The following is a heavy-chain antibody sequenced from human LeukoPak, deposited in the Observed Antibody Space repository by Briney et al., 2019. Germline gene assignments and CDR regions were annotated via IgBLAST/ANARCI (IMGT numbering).Heavy chain of an antibody. CDR1: GDSLRSYY. CDR2: IYNSRNS. J-gene: IGHJ3*02. CDR3: ARRNILTEGEAFDI. Sequence: PSEGLSLTCTVSGDSLRSYYWTCIPDPPGKGLECIGFIYNSRNSNYNPSLKSRVTISFDTSKNPFSLKLSSVTAADTAVYYCARRNILTEGEAFDIWGQGTMVTVSS. D-gene: IGHD3-9*01. V-gene: IGHV4-59*08.